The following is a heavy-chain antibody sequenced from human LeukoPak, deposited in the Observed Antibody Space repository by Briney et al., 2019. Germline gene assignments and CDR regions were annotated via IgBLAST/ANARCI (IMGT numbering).Heavy chain of an antibody. V-gene: IGHV4-4*02. J-gene: IGHJ6*03. CDR2: IYHSGST. Sequence: PSGTLSLTCAVSGGSISSSNWWSWVRQPPGKGLEWIGSIYHSGSTYYNPSLKSRVTISVDTSKNQFSLKLSSVTAADTAVYYCARAVYPNYYYYYMDVWGKGTTVTISS. D-gene: IGHD1-14*01. CDR1: GGSISSSNW. CDR3: ARAVYPNYYYYYMDV.